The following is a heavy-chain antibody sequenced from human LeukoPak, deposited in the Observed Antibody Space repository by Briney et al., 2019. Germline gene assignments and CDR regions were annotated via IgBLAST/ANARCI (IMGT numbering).Heavy chain of an antibody. V-gene: IGHV3-53*01. D-gene: IGHD3-10*01. CDR3: ATRGGSGSYLNTIDY. CDR1: GFTVSSNY. CDR2: IYSGGNT. J-gene: IGHJ4*02. Sequence: GGSLRLSCAASGFTVSSNYMSWVRQAPGKGLEWVSVIYSGGNTYYADSVKGRFTISRDNSKNTLYLQMNSVRAEDTAVYYCATRGGSGSYLNTIDYWGQGTLVTVSS.